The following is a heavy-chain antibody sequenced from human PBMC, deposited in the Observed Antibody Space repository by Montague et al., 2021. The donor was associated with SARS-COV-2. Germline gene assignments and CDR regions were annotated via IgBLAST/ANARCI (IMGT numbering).Heavy chain of an antibody. CDR1: GFTFSSYE. J-gene: IGHJ4*02. CDR2: ISSSGITI. Sequence: SLRLSCAASGFTFSSYEMNWLRQAPGEGLEWVSYISSSGITIYYADSVKGRFTISRDNAKNSLYLQMNSLRAEDTAVYYCARDSYYYDTSGYPDYWGQGTLVTVSS. D-gene: IGHD3-22*01. CDR3: ARDSYYYDTSGYPDY. V-gene: IGHV3-48*03.